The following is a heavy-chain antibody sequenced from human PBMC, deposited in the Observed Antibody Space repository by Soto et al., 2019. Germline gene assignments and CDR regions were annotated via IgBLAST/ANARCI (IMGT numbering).Heavy chain of an antibody. CDR3: ARVWERDIVVVPAALSY. V-gene: IGHV3-21*01. D-gene: IGHD2-2*01. CDR1: GFTFSSYS. CDR2: ISSSSSYI. J-gene: IGHJ4*02. Sequence: GGSLRLSCAASGFTFSSYSMNWVRQAPGKGLEWVSSISSSSSYIYYADSVKGRFTISRDNAKNSLYLQMNSLRAEDTAVYYCARVWERDIVVVPAALSYWGQGTLVTVSS.